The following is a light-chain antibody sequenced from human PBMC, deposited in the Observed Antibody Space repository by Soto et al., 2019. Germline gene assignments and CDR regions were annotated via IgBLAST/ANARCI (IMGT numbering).Light chain of an antibody. CDR2: DAS. CDR3: QQYSSSPET. J-gene: IGKJ1*01. Sequence: EIVLTQSPGTLSLSPGERATLSCRASQSVSNNYLAWYQQKPGQAPRLLIYDASNRATGIPARFSGSGSGTDFTLSVSGLEPEDFAVYYCQQYSSSPETFGQGTKVDI. CDR1: QSVSNNY. V-gene: IGKV3-20*01.